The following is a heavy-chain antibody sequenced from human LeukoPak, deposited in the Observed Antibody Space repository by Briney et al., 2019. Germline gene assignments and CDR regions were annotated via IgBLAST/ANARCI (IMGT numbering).Heavy chain of an antibody. J-gene: IGHJ3*01. CDR3: ARDPEFIAVAGTYGNRFDL. V-gene: IGHV3-21*01. CDR1: GFTFSSYN. D-gene: IGHD6-19*01. Sequence: GGSLRLSCEASGFTFSSYNINWVRQGPGKGLEWLACISSSSAYISYADSVKGRFTISRDNAKNSLYLQMNSLRAEDTAMYYCARDPEFIAVAGTYGNRFDLWGQGAMVTVSS. CDR2: ISSSSAYI.